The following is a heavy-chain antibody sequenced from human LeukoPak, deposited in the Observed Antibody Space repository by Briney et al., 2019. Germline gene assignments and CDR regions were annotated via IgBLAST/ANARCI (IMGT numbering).Heavy chain of an antibody. Sequence: GGSLRLSCAASGFTFSDAWMNWVRLAPGKGLEWVGRIKSRNRGETVDYAAPVKGRFTISRDDSKTTVYLQMNSLKTEDTAIYYCTTDGSTTLSNTFDYWGQGTTVTVSS. CDR2: IKSRNRGETV. V-gene: IGHV3-15*01. J-gene: IGHJ4*03. CDR3: TTDGSTTLSNTFDY. CDR1: GFTFSDAW. D-gene: IGHD1-26*01.